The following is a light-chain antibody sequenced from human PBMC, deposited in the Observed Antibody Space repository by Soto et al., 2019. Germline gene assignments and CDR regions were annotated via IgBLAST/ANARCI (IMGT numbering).Light chain of an antibody. CDR2: DNN. CDR1: SSNIGNNY. J-gene: IGLJ2*01. CDR3: GTWDSSLSAGVV. V-gene: IGLV1-51*01. Sequence: QSVLTQPPSVSAAPGQKVTISCSGSSSNIGNNYVSWYQQLPGTAPKLLIYDNNKRPSGIPARFSGAKSGTSATLGITGLQTGDEADYYCGTWDSSLSAGVVFGGGTEVTVL.